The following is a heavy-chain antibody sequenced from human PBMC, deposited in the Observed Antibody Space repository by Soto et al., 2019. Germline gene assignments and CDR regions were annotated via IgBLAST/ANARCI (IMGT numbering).Heavy chain of an antibody. CDR2: ISSSSSTI. V-gene: IGHV3-48*01. Sequence: GGSLRLSCAASGFTFSSYSMNWVRQAPGEGLEWVSYISSSSSTIYYADSVKGRFTISRDNAKNSLYLQMNSLRAEDTAVYYCAREWLPFDYWGQGTLVTVSS. CDR1: GFTFSSYS. D-gene: IGHD5-12*01. CDR3: AREWLPFDY. J-gene: IGHJ4*02.